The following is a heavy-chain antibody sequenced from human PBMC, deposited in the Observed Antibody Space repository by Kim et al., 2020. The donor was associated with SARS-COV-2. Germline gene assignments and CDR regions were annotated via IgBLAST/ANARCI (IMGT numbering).Heavy chain of an antibody. CDR3: ARRYYDSSGFEYFDY. J-gene: IGHJ4*02. V-gene: IGHV5-51*01. D-gene: IGHD3-22*01. Sequence: RPSFQGQVTISADKSINPAYLQWSSLRASDTAMYYCARRYYDSSGFEYFDYWGQGTLVTVSS.